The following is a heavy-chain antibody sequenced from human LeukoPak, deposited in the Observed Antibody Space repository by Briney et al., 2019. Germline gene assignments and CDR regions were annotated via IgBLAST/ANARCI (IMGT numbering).Heavy chain of an antibody. V-gene: IGHV4-30-2*01. Sequence: SETLSLTCAVSGGSISSGGYSWSWIRQPPGKGLEWIGYIYHSGSTYYNPSLKSRVTISVDRSKNQFSLKLSSVTAADTAVYYCARVSSSWYGNWFDPWGQGILVTVSS. D-gene: IGHD6-13*01. CDR3: ARVSSSWYGNWFDP. CDR2: IYHSGST. CDR1: GGSISSGGYS. J-gene: IGHJ5*02.